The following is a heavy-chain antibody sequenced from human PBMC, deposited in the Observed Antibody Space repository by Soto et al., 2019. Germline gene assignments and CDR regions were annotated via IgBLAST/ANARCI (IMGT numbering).Heavy chain of an antibody. J-gene: IGHJ5*02. CDR3: ARAHPPNQLPGSRFDP. Sequence: QVRLVQSGAEVMKPGASLRVSCKASGYTFTTYGIIWVRQAPGQGLEWRGWINPYSGNTNYAQKLQGRFSMTTDTSTSTAYMDLESLTSDDTAVYYWARAHPPNQLPGSRFDPWGQGTLVTVSS. V-gene: IGHV1-18*01. CDR2: INPYSGNT. D-gene: IGHD2-2*01. CDR1: GYTFTTYG.